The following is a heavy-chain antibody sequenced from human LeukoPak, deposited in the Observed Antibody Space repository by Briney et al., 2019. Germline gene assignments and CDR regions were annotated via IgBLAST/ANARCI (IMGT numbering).Heavy chain of an antibody. CDR2: ITASGTAM. J-gene: IGHJ4*02. D-gene: IGHD1-26*01. Sequence: GGSLRLSCAASGFIFSDYYIDWVRQAPGKGLEWVSHITASGTAMFYADSVKGRFTISRDNAKNSLYLQMNSLRDEDTAVYYCASSGSYRFDYWGQGTLVTVSS. CDR3: ASSGSYRFDY. V-gene: IGHV3-11*04. CDR1: GFIFSDYY.